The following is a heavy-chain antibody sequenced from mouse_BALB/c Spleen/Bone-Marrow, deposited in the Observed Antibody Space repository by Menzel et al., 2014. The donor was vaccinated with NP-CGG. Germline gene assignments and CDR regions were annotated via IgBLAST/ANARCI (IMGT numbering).Heavy chain of an antibody. Sequence: EVKVEESGAELVKPGASVRLSCTASGFNIKDTYIHWVKQRPEQGLEWIGRIDPANGNTKYDPKFQGKATITADTSSNTAYLQLSSLTSEDTAVYYCASYRLRTYFDYWGQGITLTVSS. CDR2: IDPANGNT. CDR1: GFNIKDTY. D-gene: IGHD2-14*01. CDR3: ASYRLRTYFDY. V-gene: IGHV14-3*02. J-gene: IGHJ2*01.